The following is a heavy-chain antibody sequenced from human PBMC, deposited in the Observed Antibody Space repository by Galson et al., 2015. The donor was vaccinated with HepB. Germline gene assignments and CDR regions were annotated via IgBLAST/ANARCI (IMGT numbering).Heavy chain of an antibody. CDR2: ISSSSSTI. CDR1: GFTFSSYS. CDR3: ARVVSGWYFVHYAFDI. D-gene: IGHD6-19*01. V-gene: IGHV3-48*01. J-gene: IGHJ3*02. Sequence: SLRLSCAASGFTFSSYSMNWVRQAPGKGLEWVSYISSSSSTIYYADSVKGRFTISRDNAKNSLYLQMNSLRAEDTAVYYCARVVSGWYFVHYAFDIWGQGTMVTVSS.